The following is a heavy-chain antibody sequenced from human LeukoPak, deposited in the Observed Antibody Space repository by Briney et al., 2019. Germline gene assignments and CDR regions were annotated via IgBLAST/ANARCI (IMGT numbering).Heavy chain of an antibody. D-gene: IGHD3-10*01. Sequence: GGSLRLSCAASGFTFSNYWMHWVRQAPGKGLEWVAHIKTDGSEKYYVDSVKGRFTISRDNAKNSLYLQMNSLRVDDTAVYYCAADRDYYGSGSYHENAFDIWGQGTMVTVSS. CDR1: GFTFSNYW. CDR2: IKTDGSEK. V-gene: IGHV3-7*01. CDR3: AADRDYYGSGSYHENAFDI. J-gene: IGHJ3*02.